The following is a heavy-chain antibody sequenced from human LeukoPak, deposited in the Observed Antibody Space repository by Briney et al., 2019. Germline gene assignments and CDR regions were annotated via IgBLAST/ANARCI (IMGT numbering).Heavy chain of an antibody. Sequence: PGGSLRLSCAASGFTFSSSAMSWVRQAPGKGLEWVAAISDTGRLSYCADSVNGRFTISRDNSKNTLSLQMNSLRAADTAVYYCAKDSIVVVVAATEFDYWGQGTLVTVSS. D-gene: IGHD2-15*01. V-gene: IGHV3-23*01. CDR1: GFTFSSSA. CDR2: ISDTGRLS. J-gene: IGHJ4*02. CDR3: AKDSIVVVVAATEFDY.